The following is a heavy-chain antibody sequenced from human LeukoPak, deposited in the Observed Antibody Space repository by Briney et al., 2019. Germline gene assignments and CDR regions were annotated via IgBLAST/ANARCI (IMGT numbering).Heavy chain of an antibody. CDR1: GFTFDDYA. Sequence: GGSLRLSCAASGFTFDDYAMHWVRQAPGKGLEWVSGISWNSGSIGYADSVKGRFTISRDNAKNSLYLQMNSLRAEDTAVYYCAKPAEREYYYDSSGYYSDARSYYFDYWGQGTLVTVSS. CDR3: AKPAEREYYYDSSGYYSDARSYYFDY. CDR2: ISWNSGSI. D-gene: IGHD3-22*01. V-gene: IGHV3-9*01. J-gene: IGHJ4*02.